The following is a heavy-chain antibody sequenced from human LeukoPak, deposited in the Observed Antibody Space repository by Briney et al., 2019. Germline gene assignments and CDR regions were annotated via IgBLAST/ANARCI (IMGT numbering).Heavy chain of an antibody. CDR2: TSGSGSSI. Sequence: GXXLRLSCAASGFTFSNYAMSWVRQAPGKGLEWVSGTSGSGSSIYYADSVKGRFTISRDNSKNTLYMQMNSLRAEDTAAYYCAREEEAYGGSRIDYWGQGTLVTVSS. CDR3: AREEEAYGGSRIDY. J-gene: IGHJ4*02. CDR1: GFTFSNYA. V-gene: IGHV3-23*01. D-gene: IGHD1-26*01.